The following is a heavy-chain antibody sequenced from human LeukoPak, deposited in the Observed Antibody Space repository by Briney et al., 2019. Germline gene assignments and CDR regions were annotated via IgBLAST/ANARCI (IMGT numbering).Heavy chain of an antibody. CDR1: GGSFSGYY. J-gene: IGHJ5*02. CDR2: INHSGST. CDR3: ARHIRITIFGVVTKTEGFDP. V-gene: IGHV4-34*01. D-gene: IGHD3-3*01. Sequence: SETLSLTCAVYGGSFSGYYWSWIRQPPGKGLEWIGEINHSGSTNYNPSLKSRVTISVDTSKNQFSLKLSSVTAADTAVYYRARHIRITIFGVVTKTEGFDPWGQGTLVTVSS.